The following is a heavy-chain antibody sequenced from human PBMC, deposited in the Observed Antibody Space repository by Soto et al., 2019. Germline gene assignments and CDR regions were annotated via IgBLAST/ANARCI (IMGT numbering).Heavy chain of an antibody. D-gene: IGHD2-15*01. V-gene: IGHV1-69*12. Sequence: QVQLVQSGAEVKKPGSSVKVSCKASGGTFSSYAISWVRQAPGQGLEWMGGIIPIFDTTNYAQKFQGRVTLTADESTSTAYMELSSLRSEDTAVYYCARVVTVVKSFHYWYFDLWGRGTLVTVSS. CDR1: GGTFSSYA. CDR3: ARVVTVVKSFHYWYFDL. J-gene: IGHJ2*01. CDR2: IIPIFDTT.